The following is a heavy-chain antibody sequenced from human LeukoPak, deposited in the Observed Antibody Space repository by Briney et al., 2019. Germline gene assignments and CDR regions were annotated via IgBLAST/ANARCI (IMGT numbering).Heavy chain of an antibody. CDR3: ARSSSTPPGYYYYYMDV. V-gene: IGHV4-39*07. D-gene: IGHD2-2*01. CDR1: GGSISSGSYY. Sequence: PSETLSLTCTVSGGSISSGSYYWGWIRQPPGKGLEWIGSIYYSGSTYYNPSLKSRVTMSVDTSKNQFSLKLSSVTAADTAVYYCARSSSTPPGYYYYYMDVWGKGTTVTVSS. J-gene: IGHJ6*03. CDR2: IYYSGST.